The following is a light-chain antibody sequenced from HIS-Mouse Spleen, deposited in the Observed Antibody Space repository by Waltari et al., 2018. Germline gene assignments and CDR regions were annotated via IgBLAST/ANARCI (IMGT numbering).Light chain of an antibody. J-gene: IGLJ2*01. Sequence: SYELTQPSSVSVSPGQTARTTCSGDVLAKKYARWFQQNPGQAPVLVIYKDSERPSGTPERFSGSSSGTTVTLTSSGAQVEDEADYYCYSAADNNVVFGGGTKLTVL. CDR1: VLAKKY. CDR2: KDS. V-gene: IGLV3-27*01. CDR3: YSAADNNVV.